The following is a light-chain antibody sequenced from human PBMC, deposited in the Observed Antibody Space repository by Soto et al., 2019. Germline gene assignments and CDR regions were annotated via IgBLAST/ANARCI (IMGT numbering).Light chain of an antibody. Sequence: EIVLTQSPGTXXXXXXXXXXXXXRAXXXVSSSYLAWYQQKPGHAPRLLIYGASSRATGIPDRFSGSGSGTDFTLTISRLEPEDFAVYYCQQYGNSPGTXXXGTKVEIK. V-gene: IGKV3-20*01. CDR2: GAS. CDR3: QQYGNSPGT. J-gene: IGKJ1*01. CDR1: XXVSSSY.